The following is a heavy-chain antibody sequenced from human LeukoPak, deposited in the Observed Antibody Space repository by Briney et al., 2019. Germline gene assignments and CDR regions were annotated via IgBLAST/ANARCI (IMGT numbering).Heavy chain of an antibody. CDR2: IIPIFGTA. D-gene: IGHD3-9*01. Sequence: SVKVSCKASGGTFSSYAISLVRQAPGQGLEWMGGIIPIFGTANYAQKFQGRVTITTDESTSTAYMELSSLRSEDTAVYYCARGGYDILTGYYRGEYYYYYMDVWGKGTTVTVSS. J-gene: IGHJ6*03. CDR3: ARGGYDILTGYYRGEYYYYYMDV. V-gene: IGHV1-69*05. CDR1: GGTFSSYA.